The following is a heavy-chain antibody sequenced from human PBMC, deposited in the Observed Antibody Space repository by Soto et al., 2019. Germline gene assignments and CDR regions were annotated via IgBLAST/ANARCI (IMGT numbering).Heavy chain of an antibody. CDR3: ARLGSCSDTSCYYYMDV. D-gene: IGHD2-2*01. CDR2: IHHSGST. J-gene: IGHJ6*03. CDR1: SGSISSSNW. Sequence: PSETLSLTCAVSSGSISSSNWWSWVRQPPGKGLEWIGDIHHSGSTNYNPSLKSRVTISVDKSKKQFSLKLSSVTAADTAVYYCARLGSCSDTSCYYYMDVWGKGTTVTVSS. V-gene: IGHV4-4*02.